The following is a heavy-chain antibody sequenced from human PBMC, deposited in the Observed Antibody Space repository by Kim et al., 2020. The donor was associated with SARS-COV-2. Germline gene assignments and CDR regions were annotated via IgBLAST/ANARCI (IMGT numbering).Heavy chain of an antibody. J-gene: IGHJ4*02. D-gene: IGHD3-16*01. Sequence: SSRNPIYYPDTVKRRFTISSDNAKNSLYLQMNSLRAEDTAVYYCAVGGGDYWGQGTLVTVSS. CDR2: SSRNPI. V-gene: IGHV3-48*01. CDR3: AVGGGDY.